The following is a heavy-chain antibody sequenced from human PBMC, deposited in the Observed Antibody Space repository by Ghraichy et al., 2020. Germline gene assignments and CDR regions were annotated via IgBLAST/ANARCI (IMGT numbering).Heavy chain of an antibody. CDR1: GFTFSTYG. J-gene: IGHJ2*01. Sequence: GSLRLSCAASGFTFSTYGMQWVRQAPGKGPEYVSAISSNGDSTFYANSVKGSFTISRDNSKNTPFLQMGSLRTEDMAVFYCSGIGVRGQWFFDLWGRGSLVTVSS. CDR2: ISSNGDST. CDR3: SGIGVRGQWFFDL. V-gene: IGHV3-64*01. D-gene: IGHD2-8*01.